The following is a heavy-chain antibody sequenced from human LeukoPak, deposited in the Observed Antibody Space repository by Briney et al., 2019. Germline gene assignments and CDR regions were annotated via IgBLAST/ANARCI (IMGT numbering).Heavy chain of an antibody. J-gene: IGHJ3*02. Sequence: PGGSLRLSCAASGFTFSDSAMTWVRQAPGKGLEWVSLISFSGDSIYYADSVKGRFTISRDNSKNTLYLQMNSLRAEDTAVYYCASDYYDSSGYQPPNAFDIWGQGTMVTVSS. D-gene: IGHD3-22*01. V-gene: IGHV3-23*01. CDR1: GFTFSDSA. CDR2: ISFSGDSI. CDR3: ASDYYDSSGYQPPNAFDI.